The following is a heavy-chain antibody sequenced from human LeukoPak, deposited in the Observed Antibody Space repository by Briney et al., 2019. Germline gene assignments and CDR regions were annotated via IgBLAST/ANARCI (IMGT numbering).Heavy chain of an antibody. V-gene: IGHV1-18*01. CDR2: ISAYNGNT. D-gene: IGHD2-15*01. CDR3: ARDFFSVVAATGPVMDV. Sequence: ASVKLSCKASGYTFTSYGISWVRQAPGEGLEWMGWISAYNGNTNYAQKLQGRVTMTTDTSTSTAYMELRSLRSDDTAVYYCARDFFSVVAATGPVMDVWGQGTTVTVSS. CDR1: GYTFTSYG. J-gene: IGHJ6*02.